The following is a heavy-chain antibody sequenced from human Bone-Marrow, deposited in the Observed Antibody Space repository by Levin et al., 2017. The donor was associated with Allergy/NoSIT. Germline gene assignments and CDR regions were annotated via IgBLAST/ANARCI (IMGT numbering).Heavy chain of an antibody. V-gene: IGHV4-30-4*02. D-gene: IGHD3-10*01. Sequence: SETLSLTCTVSGGAITSDDYYWSWIRQPPGKDLEWIGYIFYSGTTYYNPSLRSRVTISVDTSKNQFSLKLRSVTAADTAVYYCACRYGSGDYSNWFDPWGQGTLVTVSS. CDR3: ACRYGSGDYSNWFDP. J-gene: IGHJ5*02. CDR1: GGAITSDDYY. CDR2: IFYSGTT.